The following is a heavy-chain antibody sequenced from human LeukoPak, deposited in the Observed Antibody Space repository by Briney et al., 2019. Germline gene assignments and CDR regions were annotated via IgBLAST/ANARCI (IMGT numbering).Heavy chain of an antibody. Sequence: GGSLRLSCAASGFTFSDYYMSWIRQAPGKGLEWVSYISSSGSTIYYADSVKGRFTISRDNAKNSLYLQMNSLRAEDTAVYYCARVRESGNTGEEQNRRYNWFDPWGQGTLVTVSS. CDR3: ARVRESGNTGEEQNRRYNWFDP. D-gene: IGHD7-27*01. CDR2: ISSSGSTI. V-gene: IGHV3-11*01. J-gene: IGHJ5*02. CDR1: GFTFSDYY.